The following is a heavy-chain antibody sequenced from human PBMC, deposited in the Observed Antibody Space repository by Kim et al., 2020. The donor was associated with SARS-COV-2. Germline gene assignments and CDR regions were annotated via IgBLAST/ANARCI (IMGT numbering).Heavy chain of an antibody. CDR1: GFTFSTYA. CDR2: ISDSGVRK. V-gene: IGHV3-23*01. CDR3: EASDY. Sequence: GGSLRLSCAASGFTFSTYAMSWARQAPGKGLEWVSTISDSGVRKHYADSVKGRFTISRDNSRGTLFLQMNYLRAEDTAIYYCEASDYWGQGSLVTVSS. J-gene: IGHJ4*02.